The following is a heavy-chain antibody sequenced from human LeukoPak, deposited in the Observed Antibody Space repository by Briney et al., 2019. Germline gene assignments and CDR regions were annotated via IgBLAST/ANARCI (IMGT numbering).Heavy chain of an antibody. CDR2: MWYDGSNK. D-gene: IGHD2/OR15-2a*01. CDR1: GFTFSSYG. V-gene: IGHV3-33*01. Sequence: PGRSLRLSCAASGFTFSSYGMHWVRQAPGKGREWVAVMWYDGSNKYYEDSVKGRFTISRDNSKNTLYLQMNRLRAEDTAVYYCARDLGAFLTLYYMDVWGKGTTVTVSS. J-gene: IGHJ6*03. CDR3: ARDLGAFLTLYYMDV.